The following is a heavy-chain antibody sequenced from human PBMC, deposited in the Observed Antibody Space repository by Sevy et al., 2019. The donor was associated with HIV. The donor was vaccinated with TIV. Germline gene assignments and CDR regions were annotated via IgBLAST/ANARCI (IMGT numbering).Heavy chain of an antibody. J-gene: IGHJ4*02. Sequence: ASVKVSCKASGGTFSSYGISWVRQAPGQGLEWMGGIIPIFGTANYAQKFQGRVTITADESTSTAYMELSSLRSEDTAFYYCARASSTTVTTPFDYWGQGTLVTVSS. CDR3: ARASSTTVTTPFDY. CDR2: IIPIFGTA. V-gene: IGHV1-69*13. CDR1: GGTFSSYG. D-gene: IGHD4-17*01.